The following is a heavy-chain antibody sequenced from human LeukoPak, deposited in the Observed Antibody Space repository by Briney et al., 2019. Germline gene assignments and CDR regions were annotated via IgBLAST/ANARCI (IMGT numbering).Heavy chain of an antibody. CDR1: GFTFSNYA. Sequence: GGSLRLSCAASGFTFSNYAMSWVRQAPGKGLEWVSAISGSGGSTYYADSVKGRFTISRDNSKNTLYLQMNSLRAEDTAVYYCAKYQQASSRRFDYWGQGTLVTVSS. D-gene: IGHD6-6*01. CDR3: AKYQQASSRRFDY. CDR2: ISGSGGST. V-gene: IGHV3-23*01. J-gene: IGHJ4*02.